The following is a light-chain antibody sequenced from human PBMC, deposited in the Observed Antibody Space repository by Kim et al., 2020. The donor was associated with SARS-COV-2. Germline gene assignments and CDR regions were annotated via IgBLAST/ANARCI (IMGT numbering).Light chain of an antibody. CDR2: GAS. J-gene: IGKJ4*01. CDR1: QSVSSN. CDR3: QQYNNWPPLT. V-gene: IGKV3-15*01. Sequence: VSPGERATLSCRASQSVSSNLAWYQQKHGQAPRLLIYGASTRATGIPARFSGSGSGTEFTLTISSLQSEDFAVYYCQQYNNWPPLTFGGGTKLEI.